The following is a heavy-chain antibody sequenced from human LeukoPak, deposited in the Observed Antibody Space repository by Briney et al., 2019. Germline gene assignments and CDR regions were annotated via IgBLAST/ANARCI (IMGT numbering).Heavy chain of an antibody. D-gene: IGHD3-22*01. Sequence: GGSLRLSCAASGFTFSGYSMNWVRQAPGKGLEWVSSISSSSSYIYYADSVKGRFTISRDNAKNSLYLQMNSLRAEDTAVYYCARAGKDDSSGYYTYYFDYWGQGTLVTVSS. V-gene: IGHV3-21*01. CDR1: GFTFSGYS. CDR2: ISSSSSYI. CDR3: ARAGKDDSSGYYTYYFDY. J-gene: IGHJ4*02.